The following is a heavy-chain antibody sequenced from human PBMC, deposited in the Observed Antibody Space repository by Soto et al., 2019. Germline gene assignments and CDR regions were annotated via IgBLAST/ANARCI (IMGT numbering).Heavy chain of an antibody. Sequence: SETLSLTCTVSGGSISNYYWSWIRQPAGKGLEWIGRVHSSGRTNYSPSLKSRVSMSVDTSKNEVSLKVRSVTAADTALFYCVRDCRVFDRGAKCYYGMDVWGQGTTVTVSS. CDR1: GGSISNYY. CDR3: VRDCRVFDRGAKCYYGMDV. V-gene: IGHV4-4*07. CDR2: VHSSGRT. J-gene: IGHJ6*02. D-gene: IGHD3-10*01.